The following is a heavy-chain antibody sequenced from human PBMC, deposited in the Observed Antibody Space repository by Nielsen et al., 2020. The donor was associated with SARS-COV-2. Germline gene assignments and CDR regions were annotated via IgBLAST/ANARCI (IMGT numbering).Heavy chain of an antibody. CDR1: GFTFDDYG. V-gene: IGHV3-20*04. D-gene: IGHD2-15*01. Sequence: GGSLRLSCAASGFTFDDYGMSWVRQAPGKGLEWVSGINWNGGSTGYADSVKGRFTISRDNAKSSLYLQMNSLRAEDTALYYCARGVRDIVVVVAATGLFFDYWGQGTLVTVSS. J-gene: IGHJ4*02. CDR2: INWNGGST. CDR3: ARGVRDIVVVVAATGLFFDY.